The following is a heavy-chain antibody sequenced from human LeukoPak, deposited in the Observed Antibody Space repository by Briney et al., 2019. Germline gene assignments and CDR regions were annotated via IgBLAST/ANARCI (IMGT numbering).Heavy chain of an antibody. CDR1: GFTFSSRDW. D-gene: IGHD3-10*02. CDR2: IKQDGSEK. J-gene: IGHJ6*04. Sequence: GGSLRLSCVASGFTFSSRDWITWVRQAPGKGLEWVANIKQDGSEKNYVDSVKGRFTISRDNAKNSVDLQMNSLRAEDTAVYYCAELGITMIGGVWGKGTTVTISS. V-gene: IGHV3-7*01. CDR3: AELGITMIGGV.